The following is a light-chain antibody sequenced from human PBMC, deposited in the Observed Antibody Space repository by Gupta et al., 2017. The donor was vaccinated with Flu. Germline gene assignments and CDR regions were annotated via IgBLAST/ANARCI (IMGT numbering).Light chain of an antibody. CDR3: QSYDSSLSAYV. J-gene: IGLJ1*01. Sequence: QSVLTQPPSVSGAPGQRVTISCTGSSSNIGTGYDGNWSQHLPGTAPKLLIYANNNRPSGVPDRFSGSKSDISASLAITGLQAEDEADFYCQSYDSSLSAYVFGAGTKVTVL. CDR2: ANN. CDR1: SSNIGTGYD. V-gene: IGLV1-40*01.